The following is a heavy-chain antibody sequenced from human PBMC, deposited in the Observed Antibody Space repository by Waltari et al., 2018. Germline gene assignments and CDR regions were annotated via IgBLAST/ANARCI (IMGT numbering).Heavy chain of an antibody. CDR3: TKGGHVDC. D-gene: IGHD3-10*01. Sequence: EVQLVESGGGLVQPGGSLRLSCVASGFPFSTYWKTWVRQAPGKGREWVGNRKPDGRETYYVESVKGRFTISKANAKNALYLQMNNLRAEDTAVYYCTKGGHVDCCGPGSLVTVSS. CDR2: RKPDGRET. CDR1: GFPFSTYW. V-gene: IGHV3-7*01. J-gene: IGHJ4*02.